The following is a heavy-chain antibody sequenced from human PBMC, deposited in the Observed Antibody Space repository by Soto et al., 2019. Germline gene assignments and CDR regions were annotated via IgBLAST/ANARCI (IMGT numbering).Heavy chain of an antibody. V-gene: IGHV4-39*01. Sequence: PSETLSLTCAVSGGSISSTNYYGGWIRQPPGKGLEWIGSIYYSGSTYYNPSLKGRVTMSIDTSKNQVSLQLTSVTAADTALYYCASPTGRYEHRFYYWGLGTLVTVSS. CDR1: GGSISSTNYY. CDR3: ASPTGRYEHRFYY. CDR2: IYYSGST. J-gene: IGHJ4*02. D-gene: IGHD3-16*02.